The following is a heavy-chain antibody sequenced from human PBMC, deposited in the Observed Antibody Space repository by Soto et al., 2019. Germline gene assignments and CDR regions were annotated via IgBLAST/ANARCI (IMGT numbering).Heavy chain of an antibody. V-gene: IGHV4-59*08. J-gene: IGHJ4*02. Sequence: SETLSLTCTVSGGSISSYYWSWIRQPPGKGLEWIGYIYYSGSTNYNPSLKSRVTISVDTSKNQFSLKLSSVTAADTAVYYCARLEQLGFDYWGQGTLVTVS. D-gene: IGHD6-13*01. CDR2: IYYSGST. CDR1: GGSISSYY. CDR3: ARLEQLGFDY.